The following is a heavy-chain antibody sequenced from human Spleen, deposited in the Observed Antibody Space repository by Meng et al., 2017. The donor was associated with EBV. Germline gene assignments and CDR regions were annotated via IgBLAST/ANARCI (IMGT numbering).Heavy chain of an antibody. D-gene: IGHD3-10*01. CDR3: ARQGLYGPSYLDF. CDR2: ISGYNDNI. J-gene: IGHJ4*02. Sequence: QVQLLQSGAEVKKPGAPVKVSCKASGYTFTNHGFNWVRQAPGQGLEWMGWISGYNDNINYAQNFQGRLTLTTDTSTNTAYMELRSLRSDDTAVYYCARQGLYGPSYLDFWGQGTLVTVSS. V-gene: IGHV1-18*04. CDR1: GYTFTNHG.